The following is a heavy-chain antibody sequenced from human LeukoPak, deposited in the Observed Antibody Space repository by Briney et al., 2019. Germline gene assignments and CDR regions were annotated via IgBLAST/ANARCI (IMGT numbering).Heavy chain of an antibody. V-gene: IGHV3-66*02. D-gene: IGHD3-16*01. CDR3: ARDMITFATREMRY. J-gene: IGHJ4*02. CDR1: GFTVSSNY. CDR2: IYSGGST. Sequence: TGGSLRLSCAASGFTVSSNYMSWVRQAPGKGLEWVSVIYSGGSTYYADSVKGRFTISRDNSKNTLYLQMNSLRAEDTAVYYCARDMITFATREMRYWGQGTLVTVSS.